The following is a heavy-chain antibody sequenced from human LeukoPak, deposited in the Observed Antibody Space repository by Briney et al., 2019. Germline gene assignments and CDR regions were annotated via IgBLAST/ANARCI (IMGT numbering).Heavy chain of an antibody. CDR3: AKVRDYGDYTSLDAFDI. CDR2: ISGSGGST. J-gene: IGHJ3*02. Sequence: GGSLRLSCAASAFTFSSYAMSWVRQAPGKGLEWVSAISGSGGSTYYADFVKGRFTISRDNSKNTLYLLMNTLRAEDTAVYYCAKVRDYGDYTSLDAFDIWGQGTMVTVSS. D-gene: IGHD4-17*01. V-gene: IGHV3-23*01. CDR1: AFTFSSYA.